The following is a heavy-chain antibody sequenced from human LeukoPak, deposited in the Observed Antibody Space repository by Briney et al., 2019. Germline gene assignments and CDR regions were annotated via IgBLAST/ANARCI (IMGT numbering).Heavy chain of an antibody. CDR2: IYSGGST. CDR1: GFTVSSNY. D-gene: IGHD6-13*01. Sequence: PGGSLRLSCAASGFTVSSNYMSWVRQAPGKGLEWVSVIYSGGSTYYADSVKGRFTISRDNSKNTLYLQMNSLRAEDTAVYYCAKGGQLVFYYFDYWGQGTLVTVSS. J-gene: IGHJ4*02. V-gene: IGHV3-53*01. CDR3: AKGGQLVFYYFDY.